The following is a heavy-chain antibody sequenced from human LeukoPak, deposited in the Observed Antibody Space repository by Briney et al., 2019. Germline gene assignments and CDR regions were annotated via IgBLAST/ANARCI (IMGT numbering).Heavy chain of an antibody. CDR2: ISSSGSTR. V-gene: IGHV3-48*03. D-gene: IGHD3-22*01. Sequence: GGSLRLSCEASGFTFSSYEMNWVRQAPGKGLEWVSYISSSGSTRYYADSVKGRFTISRDNAKNSLYLQMNSLRAEDTAIYYCAKHSHDGSAPYYEVQLDYWGQETLVTVSS. J-gene: IGHJ4*02. CDR1: GFTFSSYE. CDR3: AKHSHDGSAPYYEVQLDY.